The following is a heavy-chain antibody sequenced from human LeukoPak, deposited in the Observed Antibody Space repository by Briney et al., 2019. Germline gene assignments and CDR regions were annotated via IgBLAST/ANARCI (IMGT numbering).Heavy chain of an antibody. CDR3: ARGPTLGGFDY. V-gene: IGHV1-8*02. D-gene: IGHD2-15*01. CDR2: LDPNSGKT. CDR1: GYTFTSYG. J-gene: IGHJ4*02. Sequence: ASVKVSCKASGYTFTSYGINWVRQATGQGLEWMAWLDPNSGKTGYAQKFQGRVTLTRNTSMSTASMELSSLRSEDTAVYYCARGPTLGGFDYWGQGTLVTVSS.